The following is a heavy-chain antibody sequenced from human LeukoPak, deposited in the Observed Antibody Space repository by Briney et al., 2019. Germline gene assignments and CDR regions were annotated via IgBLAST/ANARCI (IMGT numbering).Heavy chain of an antibody. D-gene: IGHD1-26*01. Sequence: SETLSLTCTVSGGSIGSSSYYWGWIRQPPGKGLEWIGSMFHSGTTYYNPSLKSRVTISVDTSKNHFSLKLSSVTAADTAVYYCARMLRTVWELPYYWGQGTLVTVSS. CDR2: MFHSGTT. CDR3: ARMLRTVWELPYY. CDR1: GGSIGSSSYY. J-gene: IGHJ4*02. V-gene: IGHV4-39*02.